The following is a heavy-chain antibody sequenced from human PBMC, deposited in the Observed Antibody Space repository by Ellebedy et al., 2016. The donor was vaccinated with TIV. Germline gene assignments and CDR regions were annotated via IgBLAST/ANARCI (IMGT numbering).Heavy chain of an antibody. CDR1: GYTFTGYY. D-gene: IGHD5-12*01. Sequence: AASVKVSCKASGYTFTGYYMHWVRQAPGQGLEWMGWINPNSGGTNYAQKFQGWVTMTRDTSISTAYMELRRLRSYDTAVYYCARGGVATRFDYWGQGTLVTVSS. CDR3: ARGGVATRFDY. CDR2: INPNSGGT. V-gene: IGHV1-2*04. J-gene: IGHJ4*02.